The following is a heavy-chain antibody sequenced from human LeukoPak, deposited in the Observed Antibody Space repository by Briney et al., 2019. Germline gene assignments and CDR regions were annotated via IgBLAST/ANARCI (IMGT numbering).Heavy chain of an antibody. D-gene: IGHD3-3*01. CDR3: ARDNKAKTIFELDP. CDR1: GFTFSSYA. V-gene: IGHV3-30-3*01. J-gene: IGHJ5*02. Sequence: PGRSLRLSCAASGFTFSSYAMHWVRQAPGKGLEWVAVISYDGSNKYYADSVKGRFTISRDNSKNTLYLQMNSLRAEDTAVYYRARDNKAKTIFELDPWGQGTLVTVSS. CDR2: ISYDGSNK.